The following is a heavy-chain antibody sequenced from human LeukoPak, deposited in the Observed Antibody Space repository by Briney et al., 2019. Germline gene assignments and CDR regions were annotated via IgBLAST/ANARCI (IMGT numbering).Heavy chain of an antibody. Sequence: EGSLRLSCAASGFTFSSYGMHWVRQAPGKGLEWVAVISYDGSNKYYADSVKGRFTISRDNSKNTLYLQMNSLRAEDTAVYYCAKDLESRPHSPGGDYWGQGTLVTVSS. V-gene: IGHV3-30*18. CDR3: AKDLESRPHSPGGDY. CDR2: ISYDGSNK. J-gene: IGHJ4*02. CDR1: GFTFSSYG. D-gene: IGHD1-26*01.